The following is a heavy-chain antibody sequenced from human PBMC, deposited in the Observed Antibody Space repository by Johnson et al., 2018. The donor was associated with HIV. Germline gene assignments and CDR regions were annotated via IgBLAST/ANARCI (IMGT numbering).Heavy chain of an antibody. CDR1: GFTFSSYA. CDR2: ISYDGSNK. CDR3: AREVNAFDI. V-gene: IGHV3-30-3*01. D-gene: IGHD3-22*01. J-gene: IGHJ3*02. Sequence: QVQLVESGGGVVQPGRSLRLSCAASGFTFSSYAVHWVRQAPGKGLEWVAVISYDGSNKYYADSVKGRFTISRDNAKTTLYLQMNSLRAEDTAVYYCAREVNAFDIWGQGTMVTVSS.